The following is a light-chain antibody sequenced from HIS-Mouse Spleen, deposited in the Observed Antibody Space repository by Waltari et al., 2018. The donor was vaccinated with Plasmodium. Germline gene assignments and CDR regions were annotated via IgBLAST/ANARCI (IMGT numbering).Light chain of an antibody. V-gene: IGLV2-23*01. CDR1: SRDVGGNNL. CDR3: CSYAGSSTNWV. Sequence: QSALTQPASVSGPPDRPIPISCTGTSRDVGGNNLVSWYQQHPGKAPKLMIYEGSKRPSGVSNRFSGSKSGNTASLTISGLQAEDEADYYCCSYAGSSTNWVFGGGTKLTVL. CDR2: EGS. J-gene: IGLJ3*02.